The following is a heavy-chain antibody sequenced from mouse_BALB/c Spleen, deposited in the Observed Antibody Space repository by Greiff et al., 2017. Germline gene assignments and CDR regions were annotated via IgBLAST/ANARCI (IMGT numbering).Heavy chain of an antibody. Sequence: VKLMESGPGLVAPSQSLSITCTVSGFSLTSYGVHWVRQPPGTGLEWLGVIWAGGSTNYNSALMSRLSISKDNSKSQVFLKMNSLQTDDTAMYYCARGGGTDAYWGQGTLVTVSA. J-gene: IGHJ3*01. CDR1: GFSLTSYG. V-gene: IGHV2-9*02. CDR3: ARGGGTDAY. D-gene: IGHD3-3*01. CDR2: IWAGGST.